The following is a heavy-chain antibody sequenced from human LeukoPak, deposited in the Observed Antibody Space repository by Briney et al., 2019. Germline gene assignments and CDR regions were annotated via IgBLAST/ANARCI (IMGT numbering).Heavy chain of an antibody. V-gene: IGHV3-9*01. CDR2: ISWNSGSI. CDR3: AKDRQWELLNGMDV. Sequence: GGSLRLSCAASGFTFDDYAMHWVRQAPGKGLEWVSGISWNSGSIGYADSVKGRFTISRDNAKNSLYLQMNSLGAEDTALYYCAKDRQWELLNGMDVWGQGTTVTVSS. CDR1: GFTFDDYA. D-gene: IGHD1-26*01. J-gene: IGHJ6*02.